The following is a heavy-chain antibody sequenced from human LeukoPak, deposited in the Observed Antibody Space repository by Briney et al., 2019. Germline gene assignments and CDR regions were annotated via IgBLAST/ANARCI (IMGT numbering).Heavy chain of an antibody. CDR1: GFTFSSYT. CDR3: AREWPGYSYGDY. J-gene: IGHJ4*02. V-gene: IGHV3-48*01. CDR2: ISSSGSTI. D-gene: IGHD5-18*01. Sequence: GGSLRLSCAASGFTFSSYTMNWVRQAPGKGLEWLSYISSSGSTIYYADSVKGRFTISRDNAKNTLYLQMNSLRAEDTAVYYCAREWPGYSYGDYWGQGTLVTVSS.